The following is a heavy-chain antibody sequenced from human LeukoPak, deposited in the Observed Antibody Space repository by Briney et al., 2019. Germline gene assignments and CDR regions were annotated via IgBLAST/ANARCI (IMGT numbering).Heavy chain of an antibody. CDR2: INPRSGGT. J-gene: IGHJ4*02. Sequence: ASVKVSCKASGYNFIDYYIYWVRQAPGQGPEWMGWINPRSGGTKYAQKYQGRITMTRDTSIDTGYIEVTSLTYDDTAVFFCTREPLSGQLVPYDYWGQGTVVTVSS. CDR3: TREPLSGQLVPYDY. D-gene: IGHD6-6*01. V-gene: IGHV1-2*02. CDR1: GYNFIDYY.